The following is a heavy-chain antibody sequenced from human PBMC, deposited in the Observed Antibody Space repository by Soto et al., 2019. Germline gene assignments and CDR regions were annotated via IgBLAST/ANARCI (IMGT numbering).Heavy chain of an antibody. CDR3: AKGAGLRYFDWLQDYYFDY. J-gene: IGHJ4*02. CDR2: IYYSGST. CDR1: GGSISSGGYY. V-gene: IGHV4-31*03. D-gene: IGHD3-9*01. Sequence: PSETLSLTCTVSGGSISSGGYYWSWIRQHPXKGLEWIGYIYYSGSTYYNPSLKSRVTVSVDTSKNQFSLKLSSVTAADTAVYYCAKGAGLRYFDWLQDYYFDYWGQGTLVTVSS.